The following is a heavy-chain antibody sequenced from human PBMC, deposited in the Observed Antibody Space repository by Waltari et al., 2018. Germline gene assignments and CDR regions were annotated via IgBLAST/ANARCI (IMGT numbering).Heavy chain of an antibody. Sequence: VQLVGSGGGLVQPGGSVRLSCSASGFTFISYWMHWVRQALGEGLEGVCGIKSEGMYTNYADAVRGRFTISRDNAMKVLYLQMNSRRAEDTAVYYCARIGSGINCYIGDRGQGTLVTVSS. CDR1: GFTFISYW. CDR2: IKSEGMYT. V-gene: IGHV3-74*01. D-gene: IGHD2-2*02. CDR3: ARIGSGINCYIGD. J-gene: IGHJ4*02.